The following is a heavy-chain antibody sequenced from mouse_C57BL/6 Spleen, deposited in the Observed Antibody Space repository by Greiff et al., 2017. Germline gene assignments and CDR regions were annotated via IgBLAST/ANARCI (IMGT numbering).Heavy chain of an antibody. D-gene: IGHD6-1*01. CDR2: IYPRSGNT. V-gene: IGHV1-81*01. Sequence: QVQLKESGAELARPGASVKLSCKASGYTFTSYGISWVKQRTGQGLEWIGEIYPRSGNTYYNEKFKGKATLTADKSSSTAYMELRSLTSEDAAVYFCARHKVASGYFDYWGQGTTLTVSS. CDR3: ARHKVASGYFDY. CDR1: GYTFTSYG. J-gene: IGHJ2*01.